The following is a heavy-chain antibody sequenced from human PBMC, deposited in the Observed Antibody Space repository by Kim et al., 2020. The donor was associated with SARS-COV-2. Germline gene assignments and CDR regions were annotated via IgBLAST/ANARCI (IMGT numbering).Heavy chain of an antibody. V-gene: IGHV1-8*01. CDR3: ARDCSSSWPYYYYYYGMDV. Sequence: ASVKVSCKASGYTFTSYDINWVRQATGQGLEWMGWMNPNSGNTGYAQKFQGRVTMTRNTSISTAYMELSSLRSEDTAVYYCARDCSSSWPYYYYYYGMDVWGQGTTVTVCS. D-gene: IGHD6-13*01. J-gene: IGHJ6*02. CDR2: MNPNSGNT. CDR1: GYTFTSYD.